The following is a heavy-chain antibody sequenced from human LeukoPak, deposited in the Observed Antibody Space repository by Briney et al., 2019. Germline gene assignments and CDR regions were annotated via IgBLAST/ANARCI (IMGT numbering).Heavy chain of an antibody. CDR2: INPNSGGT. D-gene: IGHD3-9*01. CDR3: ARTLNDYDVLTGYYTYFDY. J-gene: IGHJ4*02. CDR1: GYTFTGYY. V-gene: IGHV1-2*02. Sequence: ASVKVSCKASGYTFTGYYMHWVRQAPGQGLEWMGWINPNSGGTNYAQKFQGRVTMTRDTSISTAYLELSRLRSDDTAVYYCARTLNDYDVLTGYYTYFDYWGQGTLATVSS.